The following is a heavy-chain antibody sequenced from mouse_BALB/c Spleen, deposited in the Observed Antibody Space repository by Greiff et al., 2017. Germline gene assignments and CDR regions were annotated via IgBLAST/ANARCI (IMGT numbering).Heavy chain of an antibody. CDR3: ARGLYYYGSSHWYFDV. CDR1: GFTFSSYA. D-gene: IGHD1-1*01. V-gene: IGHV5-6-5*01. Sequence: DVMLVESGGGLVKPGGSLKLSCAASGFTFSSYAMSWVRQTPEKRLEWVASISSGGSTYYPDSVKGRFTISRDNARNILYLQMSSLRSEDTAMYYCARGLYYYGSSHWYFDVWGAGTTVTVSS. CDR2: ISSGGST. J-gene: IGHJ1*01.